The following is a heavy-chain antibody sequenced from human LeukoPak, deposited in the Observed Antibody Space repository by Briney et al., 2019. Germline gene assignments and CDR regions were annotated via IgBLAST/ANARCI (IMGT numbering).Heavy chain of an antibody. J-gene: IGHJ4*02. CDR2: INSDGSST. V-gene: IGHV3-74*01. CDR3: ARPSSKRNDLGY. D-gene: IGHD1-1*01. Sequence: GGSLRLSCAASGFAFSSYWMHWVRQAPGKGLVWVSRINSDGSSTNYAGYVKGRFTISRDNAKNTLYLQMNGLRAEDTAVYYCARPSSKRNDLGYWGQGTLVTVSS. CDR1: GFAFSSYW.